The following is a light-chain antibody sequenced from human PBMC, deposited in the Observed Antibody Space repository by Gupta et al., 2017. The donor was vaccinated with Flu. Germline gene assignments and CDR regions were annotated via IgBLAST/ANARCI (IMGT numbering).Light chain of an antibody. CDR2: DNN. Sequence: NLLLPQPHSVPESPGKTVTISCTRSSGSIATNYVQWNQQRPRSSPSPVIYDNNQRPPGVPVRFSGSIDRSSNSASLTISGLKSEDEADYFCESYDSITRDLVFGGGTKLTVL. CDR3: ESYDSITRDLV. V-gene: IGLV6-57*01. J-gene: IGLJ2*01. CDR1: SGSIATNY.